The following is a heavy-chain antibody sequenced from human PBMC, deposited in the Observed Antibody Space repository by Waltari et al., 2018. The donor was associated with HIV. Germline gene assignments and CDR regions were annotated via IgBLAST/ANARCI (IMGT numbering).Heavy chain of an antibody. D-gene: IGHD2-8*01. CDR2: IKQDGSEK. CDR1: GFTFSSYW. Sequence: EVQLVESGGGLVQPGGSLRLSCAASGFTFSSYWMSWVRQAPGKGLEWVANIKQDGSEKYDVDSMKGRFTISRDNAKNSLYLQINSLRAEDTGVYYCAGRSPARRLNWFDPWGQGTLVIVSS. CDR3: AGRSPARRLNWFDP. J-gene: IGHJ5*02. V-gene: IGHV3-7*01.